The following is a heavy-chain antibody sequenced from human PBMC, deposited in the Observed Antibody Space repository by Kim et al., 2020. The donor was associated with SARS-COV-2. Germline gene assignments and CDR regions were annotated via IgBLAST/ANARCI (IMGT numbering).Heavy chain of an antibody. Sequence: GGSLRLSCAASGFTFSSYGMHWVRQAPGKGLEWVAVISYDGSNKYYADSVKGRFTISRDNSKNTLYLQMNSLRAEDTAVYYCAKDIYQYGSGSYGFDPWGQGTLVTVSS. V-gene: IGHV3-30*18. CDR1: GFTFSSYG. J-gene: IGHJ5*02. D-gene: IGHD3-10*01. CDR3: AKDIYQYGSGSYGFDP. CDR2: ISYDGSNK.